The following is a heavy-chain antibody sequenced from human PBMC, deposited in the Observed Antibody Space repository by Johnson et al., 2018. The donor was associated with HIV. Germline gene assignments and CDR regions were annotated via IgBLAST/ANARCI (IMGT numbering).Heavy chain of an antibody. CDR2: ISSSGSTI. V-gene: IGHV3-11*04. CDR3: ARSVALIVATFDAFDI. J-gene: IGHJ3*02. D-gene: IGHD5-12*01. CDR1: GFTFSDHY. Sequence: QVQLVESGGGLVKPGGSLRLSCAGSGFTFSDHYMSWVRQAPGKGLEWVSYISSSGSTIYYADSVKGRFTISRDNAKKSLYLQMNSLRAEDTAVYYCARSVALIVATFDAFDIWGQGTMVTVSS.